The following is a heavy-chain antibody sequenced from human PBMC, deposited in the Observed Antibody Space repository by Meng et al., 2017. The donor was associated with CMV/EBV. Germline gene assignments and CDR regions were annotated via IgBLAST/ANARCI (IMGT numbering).Heavy chain of an antibody. V-gene: IGHV4-59*01. J-gene: IGHJ6*02. CDR3: ARAGRDYYGSGKVYYGMDV. CDR1: GGSISSYY. Sequence: SETLSLTGTVSGGSISSYYWSWIRQPPGKGLEWIGYIYYSGSTNYNPSLKSRVTISVDTSKNQFSLKLSSVTAADTAVYYCARAGRDYYGSGKVYYGMDVWGQGTTVTVSS. CDR2: IYYSGST. D-gene: IGHD3-10*01.